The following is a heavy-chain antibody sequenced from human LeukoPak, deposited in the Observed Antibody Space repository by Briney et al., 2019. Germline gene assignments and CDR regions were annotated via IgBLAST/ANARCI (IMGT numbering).Heavy chain of an antibody. J-gene: IGHJ5*02. V-gene: IGHV4-34*01. Sequence: SETLSLTCAVYGGSFSGYYWSWIRQPPGKGLEWIGEINHSGSTNYNPSLKSRVTISVDTSKNQFSLKLSSVTAADTAVYYCAGGPGGSSWYWFDPWGQGTLVTVSS. CDR2: INHSGST. CDR1: GGSFSGYY. CDR3: AGGPGGSSWYWFDP. D-gene: IGHD6-13*01.